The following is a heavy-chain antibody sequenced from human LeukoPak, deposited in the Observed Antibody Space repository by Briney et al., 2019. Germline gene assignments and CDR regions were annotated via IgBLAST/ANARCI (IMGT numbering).Heavy chain of an antibody. CDR1: GGSISSYY. D-gene: IGHD6-13*01. J-gene: IGHJ4*02. CDR3: ARSPGWQQLVRYYFDY. Sequence: PSETLSLTCTVPGGSISSYYWSWIRQPPGKGLEWIGYIYYSGSTNYNPSLKSRVTMSVDTSKNQFSLKLSSVTAADTAVYYCARSPGWQQLVRYYFDYWGQGTLVTVSS. V-gene: IGHV4-59*12. CDR2: IYYSGST.